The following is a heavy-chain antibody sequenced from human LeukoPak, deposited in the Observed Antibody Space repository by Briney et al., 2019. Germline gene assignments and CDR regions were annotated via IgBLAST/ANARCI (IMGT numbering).Heavy chain of an antibody. CDR1: RFSFDRYT. V-gene: IGHV3-30*04. CDR2: ISYDGNYK. J-gene: IGHJ4*02. CDR3: ARDGLVGTTSGSSLDY. Sequence: GGSLRLSCATSRFSFDRYTFHWVRQAPGGGLEWLAVISYDGNYKYYADSVKGRFTISRDNSQNALFVQLNSLRPEDTAVYYCARDGLVGTTSGSSLDYWGQGTLVTVSS. D-gene: IGHD1-26*01.